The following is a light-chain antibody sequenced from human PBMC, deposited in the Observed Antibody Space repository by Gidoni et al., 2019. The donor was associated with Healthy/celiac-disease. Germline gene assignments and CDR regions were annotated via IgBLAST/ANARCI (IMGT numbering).Light chain of an antibody. CDR3: QQLNSYPREVT. J-gene: IGKJ3*01. Sequence: DIQLTQSPSFLSASVGDRVTITCRARHGISSYLAWYQQKPGKAPKLLIYAASTLQSGVPSRFSGSGSGTEFTLTFSSLQPEDFATYYCQQLNSYPREVTLGPGTKVDIK. CDR2: AAS. V-gene: IGKV1-9*01. CDR1: HGISSY.